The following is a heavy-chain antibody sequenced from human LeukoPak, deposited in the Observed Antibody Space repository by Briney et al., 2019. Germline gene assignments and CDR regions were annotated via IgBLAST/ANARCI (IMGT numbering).Heavy chain of an antibody. Sequence: KGLEWVSVIYSGGSTYYADSVKGRFTISRDNSKNTLYLQMNSLRAEDTAVYYCAARSGYWGQGTLVTVSS. D-gene: IGHD6-25*01. V-gene: IGHV3-53*01. CDR3: AARSGY. CDR2: IYSGGST. J-gene: IGHJ4*02.